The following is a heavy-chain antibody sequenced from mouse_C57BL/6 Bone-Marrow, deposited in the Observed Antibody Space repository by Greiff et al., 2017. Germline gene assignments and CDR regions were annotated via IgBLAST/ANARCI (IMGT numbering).Heavy chain of an antibody. CDR1: GYTFTSYW. CDR3: ARSGDGDPYAMDY. V-gene: IGHV1-69*01. D-gene: IGHD2-13*01. CDR2: IDPSDSYT. Sequence: QVQLQQPGAELVMPGASVKLSCKASGYTFTSYWMHWVKQRPGQGLEWIGEIDPSDSYTNYNQKFKGKSTLTVDKSSSTAYMQLSSLTSEDSAVYYCARSGDGDPYAMDYWGQGTSVTVSS. J-gene: IGHJ4*01.